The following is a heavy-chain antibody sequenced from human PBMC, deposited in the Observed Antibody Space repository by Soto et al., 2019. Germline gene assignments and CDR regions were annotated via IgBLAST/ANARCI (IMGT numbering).Heavy chain of an antibody. D-gene: IGHD3-22*01. Sequence: PGGSLRLSCAASGFTFSSYGMHWVRQAPGKGLEWVAVISYDGSNKYYADSVKGRFTISRDNSKNTLYLQMNSLRAEDTAVYYCAKEKDRGAYYYDSSGYPTFDYWGQGTLVTVSS. V-gene: IGHV3-30*18. CDR1: GFTFSSYG. CDR3: AKEKDRGAYYYDSSGYPTFDY. J-gene: IGHJ4*02. CDR2: ISYDGSNK.